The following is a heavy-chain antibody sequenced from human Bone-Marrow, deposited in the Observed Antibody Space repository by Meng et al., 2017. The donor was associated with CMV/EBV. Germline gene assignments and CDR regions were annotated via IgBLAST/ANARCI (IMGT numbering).Heavy chain of an antibody. J-gene: IGHJ5*02. Sequence: SETLSLTCTVSGGSISSYYWSWIRQPPGKGLEWIGYIYYSGSTNYNPSLKSRVTISVDTSKNQFSLKLSSVTAADTAVYYCAREPRIFGSGGLDPWGQGPLVTVSS. CDR3: AREPRIFGSGGLDP. V-gene: IGHV4-59*01. CDR2: IYYSGST. D-gene: IGHD3-3*02. CDR1: GGSISSYY.